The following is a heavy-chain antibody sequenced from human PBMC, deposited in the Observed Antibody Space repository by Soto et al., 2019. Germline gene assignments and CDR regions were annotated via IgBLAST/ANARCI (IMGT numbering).Heavy chain of an antibody. J-gene: IGHJ6*02. D-gene: IGHD6-19*01. Sequence: GGSLRLSCAASGFTFSSYSMNWVRQAPGKGLEWVSSISSSSSYIYYADSVKGRFTISRDNAKNSLYLQMNSLRAEDTAVYYCARDEAVAGTRYYYGMDVWGQGTTVTAP. CDR1: GFTFSSYS. CDR3: ARDEAVAGTRYYYGMDV. V-gene: IGHV3-21*01. CDR2: ISSSSSYI.